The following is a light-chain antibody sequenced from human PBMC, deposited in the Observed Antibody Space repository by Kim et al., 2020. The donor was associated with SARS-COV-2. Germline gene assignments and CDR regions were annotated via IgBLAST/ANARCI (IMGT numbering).Light chain of an antibody. CDR2: GAS. CDR1: QSVTIN. CDR3: QQYDSWPGT. Sequence: EIVMTQYPATLSVSPGERATLSCRASQSVTINLAWYQQKPGQAPRLLIYGASTRASGTPARFSASGSGTEFTLTISSLQSADFAIYYCQQYDSWPGTFGGGTKVDIK. V-gene: IGKV3-15*01. J-gene: IGKJ4*01.